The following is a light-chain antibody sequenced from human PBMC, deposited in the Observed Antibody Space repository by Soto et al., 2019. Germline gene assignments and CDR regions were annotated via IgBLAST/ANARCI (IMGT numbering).Light chain of an antibody. CDR1: QSISSY. CDR3: QHSYSTFWT. CDR2: AAS. V-gene: IGKV1-39*01. J-gene: IGKJ1*01. Sequence: DIQMTQSPSSLSASVGDRVTITCRASQSISSYLNWYQQKPGKAPKLLIYAASSLQSGVPSRFSGSGSGTDFTLTISSLQPEDFAPYYCQHSYSTFWTFGQGTKVEIK.